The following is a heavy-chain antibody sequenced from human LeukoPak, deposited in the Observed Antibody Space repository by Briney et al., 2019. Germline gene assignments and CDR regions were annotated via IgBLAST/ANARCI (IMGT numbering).Heavy chain of an antibody. J-gene: IGHJ4*02. V-gene: IGHV3-11*04. CDR2: ISSSGSTI. CDR3: AGDLHLFGSGSYYY. Sequence: GGSLRPSCAASGFTFSDYYMSWIRQTPGKGLEWVSYISSSGSTINYADSAKGRFTISRDNAKNSLYVQMTSLGADDTAVYYCAGDLHLFGSGSYYYWGQGNLVTVSS. CDR1: GFTFSDYY. D-gene: IGHD3-10*01.